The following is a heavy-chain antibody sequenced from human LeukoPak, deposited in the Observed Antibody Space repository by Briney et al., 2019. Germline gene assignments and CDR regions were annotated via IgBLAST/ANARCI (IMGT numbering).Heavy chain of an antibody. CDR2: ISSSSSYI. CDR1: GFTFSSYS. D-gene: IGHD3-10*01. J-gene: IGHJ3*02. Sequence: GRSLRLSCAASGFTFSSYSMNWVRQAPGKGLEWVSSISSSSSYIYYADSVKGRFTISRDNAKNSLYLQMNSLRAEDTAVYYCARGPMVRGVGAFDIWGQGTMVTVSS. V-gene: IGHV3-21*01. CDR3: ARGPMVRGVGAFDI.